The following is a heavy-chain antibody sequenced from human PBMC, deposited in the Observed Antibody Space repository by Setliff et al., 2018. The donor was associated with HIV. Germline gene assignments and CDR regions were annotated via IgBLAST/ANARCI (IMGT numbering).Heavy chain of an antibody. D-gene: IGHD3-22*01. V-gene: IGHV3-20*04. CDR2: INWNGVST. Sequence: LRLSCAASGFRFDNYGMNWVRQAPGKGLEWVSGINWNGVSTAYADSVKGRFTISRDNAKNSLYLQMNSLRVEDTAFYYCARKMGSYYDSSGAYYFDFWGQGTLVTVSS. CDR1: GFRFDNYG. J-gene: IGHJ4*02. CDR3: ARKMGSYYDSSGAYYFDF.